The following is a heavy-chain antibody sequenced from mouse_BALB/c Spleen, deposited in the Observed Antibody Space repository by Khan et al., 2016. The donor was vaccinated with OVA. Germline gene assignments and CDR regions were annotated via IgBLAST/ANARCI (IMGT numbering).Heavy chain of an antibody. Sequence: QVTLKESGPGILQPSQTLSLTCSFSGFSLSASGVSVSWIRQPSGKGLEWLAHIYWDDDKHYNPSLKSRLTISKDTTRNQVFLKITSVDTADTATCYCARRPRGVYSDYLFAYWGQGTLVTVSA. CDR3: ARRPRGVYSDYLFAY. D-gene: IGHD2-4*01. CDR1: GFSLSASGVS. J-gene: IGHJ3*01. CDR2: IYWDDDK. V-gene: IGHV8-12*01.